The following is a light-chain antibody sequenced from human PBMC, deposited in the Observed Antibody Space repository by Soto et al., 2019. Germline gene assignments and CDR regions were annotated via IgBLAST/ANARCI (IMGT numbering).Light chain of an antibody. CDR3: QQYHSYSHT. CDR2: DAS. V-gene: IGKV1-5*01. CDR1: QNINNW. J-gene: IGKJ5*01. Sequence: DIHMTQSPSTLSASVGDRVTISCRATQNINNWLAWYKQKPGDAPKLLMYDASTLESGVRSRFSGSGSGTDFTLTISSLQPDDFATYSCQQYHSYSHTFGQGTRLEIK.